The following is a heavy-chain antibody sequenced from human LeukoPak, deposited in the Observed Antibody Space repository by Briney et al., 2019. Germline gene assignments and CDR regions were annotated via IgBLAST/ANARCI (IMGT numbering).Heavy chain of an antibody. Sequence: SGTLSLTCAVPGGSISRGNWWSWVRQPPGKGPEWIGEIYHSGSTNYNPSLKSRVTISVDTSKNQFSLKLSSVTAADTAVYYCAKKAAASAADYWGQGTLVTVSS. D-gene: IGHD6-13*01. CDR3: AKKAAASAADY. J-gene: IGHJ4*02. CDR2: IYHSGST. V-gene: IGHV4-4*02. CDR1: GGSISRGNW.